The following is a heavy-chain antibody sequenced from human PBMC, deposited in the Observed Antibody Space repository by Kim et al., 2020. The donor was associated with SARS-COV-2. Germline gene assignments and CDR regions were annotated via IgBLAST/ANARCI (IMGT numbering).Heavy chain of an antibody. J-gene: IGHJ3*02. Sequence: SETLSLTCTVSGGSISSYYWSWIRQPPGKGLEWIGYIYYSGSTNYNPSLKSRVTISVDTSKNQFSLKLSSVTAADTAVYYCARGRSSGQDAFDIWGQGTMVTVSS. V-gene: IGHV4-59*01. CDR3: ARGRSSGQDAFDI. D-gene: IGHD6-19*01. CDR2: IYYSGST. CDR1: GGSISSYY.